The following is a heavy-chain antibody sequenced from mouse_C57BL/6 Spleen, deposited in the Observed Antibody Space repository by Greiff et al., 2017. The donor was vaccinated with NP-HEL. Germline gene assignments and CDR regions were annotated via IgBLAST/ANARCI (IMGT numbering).Heavy chain of an antibody. CDR1: GFSLTSYG. J-gene: IGHJ4*01. V-gene: IGHV2-2*01. Sequence: VQLQESGPGLVQPSQSLSITCTVSGFSLTSYGVHWVRQSPGKGLEWLGVIWSGGCTDYNAAFISRLSISKDNSKGQVFFKMNSLQADDTAIYYCARPPTVVGAMDDWGQGTSVTVSS. CDR3: ARPPTVVGAMDD. CDR2: IWSGGCT. D-gene: IGHD1-1*01.